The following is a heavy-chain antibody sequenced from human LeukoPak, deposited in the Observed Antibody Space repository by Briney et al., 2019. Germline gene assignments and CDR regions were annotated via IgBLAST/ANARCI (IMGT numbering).Heavy chain of an antibody. CDR3: ARHYYNKGGDAFDI. V-gene: IGHV4-59*08. Sequence: SETLSLTCTVSGCSISGYHWSWIRQPPGKGLEWIGYIYYSGSGSTNYNPSLKSRVTISVDTSKNHFFLKLSSVTAADTAVYYCARHYYNKGGDAFDILVLGTMVPVSS. CDR2: IYYSGSGST. CDR1: GCSISGYH. J-gene: IGHJ3*02. D-gene: IGHD3-22*01.